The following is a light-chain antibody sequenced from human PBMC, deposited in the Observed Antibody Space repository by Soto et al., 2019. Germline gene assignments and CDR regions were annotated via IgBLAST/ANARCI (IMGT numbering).Light chain of an antibody. CDR3: QTWGTGLYVV. J-gene: IGLJ2*01. CDR1: RGHSNYA. CDR2: LNSDGSH. Sequence: QLVLTQSPSASASLGASVKLTCTLSRGHSNYAIAWHQQQPEKGPRYLMKLNSDGSHSKGDGIPDRFSGSSSGAERYLTISSLQSEDEADYYCQTWGTGLYVVFGGRTKLTVL. V-gene: IGLV4-69*01.